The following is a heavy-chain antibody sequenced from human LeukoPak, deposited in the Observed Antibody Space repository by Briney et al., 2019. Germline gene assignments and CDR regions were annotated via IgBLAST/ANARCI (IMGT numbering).Heavy chain of an antibody. CDR3: AIRFLEWSLRGYFDY. CDR2: IYHSGST. Sequence: PSETLSLTCTVSGGSISSGGYYWSWIRQPPGKGLEWIGYIYHSGSTYYNPSLKSRVTISVDRSKNQFSLKLSSVTAADTAVYYCAIRFLEWSLRGYFDYWGQGTLVTVSS. J-gene: IGHJ4*02. CDR1: GGSISSGGYY. D-gene: IGHD3-3*01. V-gene: IGHV4-30-2*01.